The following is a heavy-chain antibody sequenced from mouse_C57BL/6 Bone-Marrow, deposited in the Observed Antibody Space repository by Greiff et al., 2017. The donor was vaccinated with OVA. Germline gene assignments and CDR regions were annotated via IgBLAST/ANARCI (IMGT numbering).Heavy chain of an antibody. D-gene: IGHD2-1*01. CDR2: IDPENGDT. CDR3: TSYGNFDY. J-gene: IGHJ2*01. V-gene: IGHV14-4*01. CDR1: GFNIKDDY. Sequence: EVKLMESGAELVRPGASVKLSCTASGFNIKDDYMHWVKQRPEQGLEWIGWIDPENGDTEYASKFPGQATITADTSSNTAYLQLSSLTSEDTAVYYCTSYGNFDYWGQGTTLTVSS.